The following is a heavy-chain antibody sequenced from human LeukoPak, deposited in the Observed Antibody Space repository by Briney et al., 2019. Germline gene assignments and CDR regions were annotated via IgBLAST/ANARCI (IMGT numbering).Heavy chain of an antibody. CDR1: GGSISSSNW. V-gene: IGHV4-4*02. CDR3: ARHYYDILTGYYTQYYYYGMDV. J-gene: IGHJ6*02. Sequence: SETLSLTCAVSGGSISSSNWWSWVRQPPGKGLEWIGEIYHSGSTNYNPSLKSRVTISVDKSKNQFSLKLSSVTAADTAVYYCARHYYDILTGYYTQYYYYGMDVWGQGTTVTVSS. CDR2: IYHSGST. D-gene: IGHD3-9*01.